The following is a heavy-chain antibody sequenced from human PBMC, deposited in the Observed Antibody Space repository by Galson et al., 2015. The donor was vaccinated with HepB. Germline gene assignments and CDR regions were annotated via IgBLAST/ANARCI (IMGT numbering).Heavy chain of an antibody. CDR3: ARDRFITGTTSNWFDP. Sequence: SVKVSCKASGGTFSSYAISWVRQAPGQGLEWMGGIIPIFGTANYAQKFQGRVTITADESTSTAYMELSSLRSEDTAVYYCARDRFITGTTSNWFDPWGQGTLVTVSS. CDR2: IIPIFGTA. J-gene: IGHJ5*02. V-gene: IGHV1-69*13. CDR1: GGTFSSYA. D-gene: IGHD1-7*01.